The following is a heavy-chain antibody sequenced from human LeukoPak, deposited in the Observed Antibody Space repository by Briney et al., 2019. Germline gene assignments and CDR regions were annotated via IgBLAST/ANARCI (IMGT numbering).Heavy chain of an antibody. D-gene: IGHD3-16*01. CDR2: IDPSDSYT. CDR1: GYSLTNYW. Sequence: GESLKISCKGSGYSLTNYWISWVRHMPRKGLEWMGRIDPSDSYTNYSPSFQSHATISTDKSSSTAFLQWNILKASGTGMYYCVSIDDYYDAWGQGTMVTVSS. CDR3: VSIDDYYDA. J-gene: IGHJ3*01. V-gene: IGHV5-10-1*01.